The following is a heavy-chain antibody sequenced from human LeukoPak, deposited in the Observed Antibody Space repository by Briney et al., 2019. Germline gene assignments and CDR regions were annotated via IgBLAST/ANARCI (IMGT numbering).Heavy chain of an antibody. CDR1: GGSISSSSYY. CDR2: IYYSGST. D-gene: IGHD1-26*01. Sequence: SETLSLTCTVSGGSISSSSYYWGWIRQPPGKGLEWIGSIYYSGSTYYNPSLKSRVTISVDTSKNQFSLKLSSVTAADTAVYYCARHPRMYSGSYYFGYWGQGTLVTVSS. CDR3: ARHPRMYSGSYYFGY. J-gene: IGHJ4*02. V-gene: IGHV4-39*01.